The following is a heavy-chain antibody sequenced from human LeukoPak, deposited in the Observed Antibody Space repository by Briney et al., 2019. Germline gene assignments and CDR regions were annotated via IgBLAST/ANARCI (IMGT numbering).Heavy chain of an antibody. CDR1: GYTFTSYG. V-gene: IGHV1-18*01. CDR2: ISAYNGNT. D-gene: IGHD2-21*01. Sequence: ASVKVSCKASGYTFTSYGISWVRQAPGQGLEWMGWISAYNGNTNYAQKLQGRVTMTTDTSTSTAYMELRSLRSDDTAVYYCARGNVYHVVPSNWFDPWGQGTLVTVSS. CDR3: ARGNVYHVVPSNWFDP. J-gene: IGHJ5*02.